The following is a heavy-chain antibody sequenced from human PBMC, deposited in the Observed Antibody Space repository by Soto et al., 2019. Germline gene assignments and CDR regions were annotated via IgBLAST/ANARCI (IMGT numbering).Heavy chain of an antibody. Sequence: TSETLSLTCTVSGGSISSSSYYWGWIRQSPGRGLEWIGHIHYTGSTYSKPPLKSRVTISVDTSKNQFSLNLNSVTAADTAVYYCAREYRSRRMDVWGQGRTVTVSS. D-gene: IGHD6-6*01. J-gene: IGHJ6*02. CDR2: IHYTGST. CDR1: GGSISSSSYY. CDR3: AREYRSRRMDV. V-gene: IGHV4-39*02.